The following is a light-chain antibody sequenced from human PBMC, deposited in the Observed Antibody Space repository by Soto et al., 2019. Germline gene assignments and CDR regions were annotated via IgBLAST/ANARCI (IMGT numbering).Light chain of an antibody. Sequence: EIVLTQSPGTLSFSPGETATLSCRAIQTIGSTYLAWYQQKPGQAPRLLIFGSSNRATGIPDRFSGSGSGTDFTLSISRLEPEDFAVYYCQQYASSPLLTFGGGTKVDIK. CDR3: QQYASSPLLT. CDR1: QTIGSTY. CDR2: GSS. J-gene: IGKJ4*01. V-gene: IGKV3-20*01.